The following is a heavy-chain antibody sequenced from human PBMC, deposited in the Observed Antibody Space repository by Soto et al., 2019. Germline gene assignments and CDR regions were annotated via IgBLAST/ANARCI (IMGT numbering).Heavy chain of an antibody. CDR2: IFYSGTT. D-gene: IGHD3-10*01. CDR1: GGSISSYY. CDR3: ARLVLPYYYGSGPDEGNWFDP. Sequence: PSETLSLTCTVSGGSISSYYWSWIRQPPGKGLEWIGYIFYSGTTSYNPSLQGRVTISEDTSKNQFSLKLSSVTAADTAVYYCARLVLPYYYGSGPDEGNWFDPWGQGTLVTVSS. V-gene: IGHV4-59*08. J-gene: IGHJ5*02.